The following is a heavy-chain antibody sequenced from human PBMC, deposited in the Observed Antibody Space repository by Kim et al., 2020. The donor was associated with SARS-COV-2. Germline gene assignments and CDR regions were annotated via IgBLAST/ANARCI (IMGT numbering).Heavy chain of an antibody. CDR2: INHSGST. Sequence: SETLSLTCAVYGGSFSGYYWSWIRQPPGKGLEWIGEINHSGSTNYNPSLKSRVTISVDTSKNQFSLKLSSVTAADTAVYYCHYYYDSSGYFYGMDVWGQGTTVTVSS. CDR3: HYYYDSSGYFYGMDV. D-gene: IGHD3-22*01. CDR1: GGSFSGYY. V-gene: IGHV4-34*01. J-gene: IGHJ6*02.